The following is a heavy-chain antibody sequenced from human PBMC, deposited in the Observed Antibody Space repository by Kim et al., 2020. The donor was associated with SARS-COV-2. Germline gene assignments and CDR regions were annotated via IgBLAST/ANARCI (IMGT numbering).Heavy chain of an antibody. Sequence: SLKSRVTISVDTSKNQFSLKLSSVTAADTAVYYCARVTSMVRGVNNWFDPWGQGTLVTVSS. J-gene: IGHJ5*02. CDR3: ARVTSMVRGVNNWFDP. V-gene: IGHV4-39*01. D-gene: IGHD3-10*01.